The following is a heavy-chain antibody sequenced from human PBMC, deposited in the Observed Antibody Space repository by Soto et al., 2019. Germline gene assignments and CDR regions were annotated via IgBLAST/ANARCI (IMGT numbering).Heavy chain of an antibody. V-gene: IGHV4-59*01. CDR2: IYYSGST. Sequence: TSATLSLTCIVSGGSISSYYWSWIRQPPGKGLEWIGYIYYSGSTKYNPSLKSRVTISVDTSKNRFSLRLSSVTAADTAVYYCARVWGGAFDFWGQGTMVTVSS. CDR3: ARVWGGAFDF. J-gene: IGHJ3*01. CDR1: GGSISSYY. D-gene: IGHD3-10*01.